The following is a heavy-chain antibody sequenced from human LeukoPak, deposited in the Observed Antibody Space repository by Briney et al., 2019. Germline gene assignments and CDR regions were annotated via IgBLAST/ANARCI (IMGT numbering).Heavy chain of an antibody. D-gene: IGHD6-13*01. V-gene: IGHV4-59*12. CDR1: GGSISSYY. CDR3: ASPRAERSTWYAVDY. J-gene: IGHJ4*02. CDR2: IYYSGST. Sequence: SETLSLTCTVSGGSISSYYWSWIRQPPGKGLEWIGYIYYSGSTNYNPSLKSRVTISVNKSKNQFSLKLSSVTAADTAVYYCASPRAERSTWYAVDYWGQGTLVTVSA.